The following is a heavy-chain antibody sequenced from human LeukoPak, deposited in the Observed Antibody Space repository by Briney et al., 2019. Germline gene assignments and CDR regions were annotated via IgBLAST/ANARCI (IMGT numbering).Heavy chain of an antibody. CDR2: IYYSGST. Sequence: SETLSLTCTVSGYSISYGYFWAWIRQPPGKGLEWIGSIYYSGSTYYNPSLKSRVTISVDTSKNQFSLKLSSVTAADTAVYYCAREGNWISYYYYGMDVWGQGTTVTVSS. D-gene: IGHD1-1*01. J-gene: IGHJ6*02. V-gene: IGHV4-38-2*02. CDR1: GYSISYGYF. CDR3: AREGNWISYYYYGMDV.